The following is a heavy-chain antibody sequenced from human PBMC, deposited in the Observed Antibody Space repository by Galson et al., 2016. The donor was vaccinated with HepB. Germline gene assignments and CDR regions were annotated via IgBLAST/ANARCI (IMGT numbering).Heavy chain of an antibody. CDR3: ARYSSGLSGYYYGMDV. V-gene: IGHV4-4*02. D-gene: IGHD3-22*01. Sequence: ETLSLPCAVSGGSIRSNNWWTWVRQSPGKGLEWIGEVYHSGSANYNPSLKSRVTISVDKSKNQFSLNLNSVTATDTAVYYCARYSSGLSGYYYGMDVWGQGTTVTVSS. CDR1: GGSIRSNNW. J-gene: IGHJ6*02. CDR2: VYHSGSA.